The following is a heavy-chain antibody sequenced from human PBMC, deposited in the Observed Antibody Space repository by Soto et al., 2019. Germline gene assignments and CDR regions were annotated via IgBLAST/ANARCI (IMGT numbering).Heavy chain of an antibody. J-gene: IGHJ4*02. V-gene: IGHV1-58*01. CDR1: GFTFTSSA. Sequence: SVKVSCKASGFTFTSSAVQWVRQARGQRLEWIGWIVVGSGNTNYAQKFQERVTITRDMSTSTAYMELSSLRSEDTAVYYCAAFKYCSGGSCRYYFDYCGQGTLVTVSS. CDR2: IVVGSGNT. D-gene: IGHD2-15*01. CDR3: AAFKYCSGGSCRYYFDY.